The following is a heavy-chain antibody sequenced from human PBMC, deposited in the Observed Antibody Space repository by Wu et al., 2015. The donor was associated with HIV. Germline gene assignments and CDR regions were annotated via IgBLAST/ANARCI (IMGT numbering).Heavy chain of an antibody. D-gene: IGHD5-18*01. CDR2: INPNSGGT. V-gene: IGHV1-2*02. CDR1: GYTFTSFN. J-gene: IGHJ4*02. CDR3: ASIGDSYRYGYLDY. Sequence: QVQLVQSGTVVQKPGTSVRVSCRVSGYTFTSFNINWIRHAPGQGLEWMGWINPNSGGTNYAQKFQGRVTMTRDTSISTAYMELSRLRSDDTAVYYCASIGDSYRYGYLDYWGQGTLVTVSS.